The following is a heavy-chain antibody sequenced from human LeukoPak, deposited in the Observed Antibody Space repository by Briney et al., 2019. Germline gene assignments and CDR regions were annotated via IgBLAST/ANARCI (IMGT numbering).Heavy chain of an antibody. D-gene: IGHD1-26*01. V-gene: IGHV3-23*01. CDR3: AKKVGVTPTPLDY. CDR2: ISVSGGST. Sequence: GGSLRLSCAASGFTFSSYAMSWVRQAPGKGLEWVSGISVSGGSTYYADSVQGRFTISRDSSKNTLYLQMNSLRADDTAVYFCAKKVGVTPTPLDYRGQGTLVTVSS. CDR1: GFTFSSYA. J-gene: IGHJ4*02.